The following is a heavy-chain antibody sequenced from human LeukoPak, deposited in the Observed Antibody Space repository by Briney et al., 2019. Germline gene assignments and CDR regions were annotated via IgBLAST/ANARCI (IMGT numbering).Heavy chain of an antibody. CDR2: ISSSSSSI. CDR1: GFTFSSYS. V-gene: IGHV3-48*01. D-gene: IGHD2-2*01. Sequence: GGSLRLSCAASGFTFSSYSMTWVRQAPGKGLEWVSYISSSSSSIYYADSVQGRFTISRDNAKNSLYLQMNSLRAEDTAVYYCARGHCSSTSCSQDYWGQGTLVTVSS. J-gene: IGHJ4*02. CDR3: ARGHCSSTSCSQDY.